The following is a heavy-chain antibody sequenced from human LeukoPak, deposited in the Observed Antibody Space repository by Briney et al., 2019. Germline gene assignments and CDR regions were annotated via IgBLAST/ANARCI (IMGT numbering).Heavy chain of an antibody. D-gene: IGHD3-22*01. CDR3: AKGSYYDSSGSFYFDY. CDR1: GFTFSSYA. J-gene: IGHJ4*02. CDR2: VSGSGGST. Sequence: GGSLRLSCAASGFTFSSYAMSWVRQAPGKGLEWVSSVSGSGGSTYYADSVKGRITISRDNSKNTLYVQVNSLGTEDTAAYYCAKGSYYDSSGSFYFDYWGQGTLVTVSS. V-gene: IGHV3-23*01.